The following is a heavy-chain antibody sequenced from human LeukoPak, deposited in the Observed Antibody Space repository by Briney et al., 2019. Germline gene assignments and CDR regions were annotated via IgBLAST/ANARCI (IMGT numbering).Heavy chain of an antibody. CDR2: IIPIFGTA. V-gene: IGHV1-69*13. CDR3: AKTPYYDFWSGYYFYFDY. J-gene: IGHJ4*02. Sequence: ASVKVSYKASGGTFSSYAISGVRQAPGQGLEWMGGIIPIFGTANYAQKFQGRVTITADESTNTAYMELSSLRSEDTAVYYCAKTPYYDFWSGYYFYFDYWGQGTLVTVSS. CDR1: GGTFSSYA. D-gene: IGHD3-3*01.